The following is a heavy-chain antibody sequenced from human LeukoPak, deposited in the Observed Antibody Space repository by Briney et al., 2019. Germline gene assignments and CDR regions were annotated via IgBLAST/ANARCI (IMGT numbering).Heavy chain of an antibody. D-gene: IGHD3-22*01. CDR1: GFPFSSYW. Sequence: GGSLRLSCVASGFPFSSYWMTWVRQAPGKGLEWVANIKQDGSEKYYVDSVKGRFTISRDNAKNSLYLQMNSLRAEDTAVYYCAREYIYYDSSGYYYPYFDYWGQGTLVTVSS. CDR2: IKQDGSEK. J-gene: IGHJ4*02. CDR3: AREYIYYDSSGYYYPYFDY. V-gene: IGHV3-7*01.